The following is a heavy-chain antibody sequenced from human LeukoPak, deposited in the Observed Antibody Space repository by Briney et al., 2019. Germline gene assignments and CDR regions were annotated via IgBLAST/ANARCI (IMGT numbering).Heavy chain of an antibody. CDR1: GFTFSSYA. V-gene: IGHV3-30*04. CDR3: VAHDAFDI. Sequence: GGSLRLSCAASGFTFSSYAMHWVRQAPGKGLEWVAVISYDGSNKYYADSVKGRFTISRDNSKNTLYLQMNSLRAEDTAVYYCVAHDAFDIWGQGTMVTVSS. J-gene: IGHJ3*02. CDR2: ISYDGSNK.